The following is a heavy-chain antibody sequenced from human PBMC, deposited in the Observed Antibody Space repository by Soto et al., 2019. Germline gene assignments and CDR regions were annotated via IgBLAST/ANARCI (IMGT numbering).Heavy chain of an antibody. CDR2: IYYSGST. V-gene: IGHV4-59*01. J-gene: IGHJ3*02. D-gene: IGHD3-3*01. Sequence: SETLSLTCTVSGGSISSYYWSWIRQPPGKGLEWIGYIYYSGSTNYNPSLKSRVTISVDTSKNQFSLKLSSVTAADTAVYYCARVREYDFWSGVKVDDAFDIWGQETMVTVS. CDR1: GGSISSYY. CDR3: ARVREYDFWSGVKVDDAFDI.